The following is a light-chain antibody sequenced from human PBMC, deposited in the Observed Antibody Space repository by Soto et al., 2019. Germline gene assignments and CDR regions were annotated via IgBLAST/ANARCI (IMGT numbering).Light chain of an antibody. Sequence: EVVLTQSPATLSLSPGESATLSCRASQSVSSYLAWYQQKPGQGPRLLIYDASNRATGVSARFSGSGSGTDFPLTISRLEPEDFAVYYCHQRSSWPRGTFGQGTKVDIK. V-gene: IGKV3-11*01. CDR1: QSVSSY. J-gene: IGKJ1*01. CDR3: HQRSSWPRGT. CDR2: DAS.